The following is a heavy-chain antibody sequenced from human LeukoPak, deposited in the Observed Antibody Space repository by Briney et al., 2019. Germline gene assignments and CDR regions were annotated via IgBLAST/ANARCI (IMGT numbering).Heavy chain of an antibody. CDR2: INHSGST. Sequence: GSLRLSCVAAGFTFSSYDMSWVRQPPGKGLEWIGEINHSGSTNYNPSLKSRVTISVDTSKNQFSLKLSSVTAADTAVYYCARGFPPYDYVWGSYRLYYFDYWGQGTLVTVSS. CDR3: ARGFPPYDYVWGSYRLYYFDY. J-gene: IGHJ4*02. V-gene: IGHV4-34*01. D-gene: IGHD3-16*02. CDR1: GFTFSSYD.